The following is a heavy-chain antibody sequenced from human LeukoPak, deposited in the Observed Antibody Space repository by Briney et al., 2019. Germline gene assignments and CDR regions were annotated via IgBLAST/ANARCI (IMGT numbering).Heavy chain of an antibody. CDR2: ISSSSSYI. CDR1: GFTFSSYT. CDR3: AREGGLQGLYYFDY. V-gene: IGHV3-21*01. J-gene: IGHJ4*02. D-gene: IGHD5-24*01. Sequence: GGSLRLSCAASGFTFSSYTMNWVRQAPGKGLEWVSSISSSSSYIFYADSVKGRFTISRDNAKNSLYLQINSLRAEDTAVYHCAREGGLQGLYYFDYWGQGTLVTVSS.